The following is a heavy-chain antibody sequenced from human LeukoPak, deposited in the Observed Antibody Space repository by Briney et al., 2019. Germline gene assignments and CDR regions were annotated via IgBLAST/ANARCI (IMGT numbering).Heavy chain of an antibody. V-gene: IGHV1-69*05. Sequence: SVKVSCKASGGTFSTYAISWVRQAPGQGLEWMGRIIPIFDTANYAQKFQGRVTITTDESTSTAYMELSSLRFEDTAVYYCARDGGCGGDCYSSHFDYWGQGTQVTVPS. J-gene: IGHJ4*01. CDR1: GGTFSTYA. CDR3: ARDGGCGGDCYSSHFDY. CDR2: IIPIFDTA. D-gene: IGHD2-21*02.